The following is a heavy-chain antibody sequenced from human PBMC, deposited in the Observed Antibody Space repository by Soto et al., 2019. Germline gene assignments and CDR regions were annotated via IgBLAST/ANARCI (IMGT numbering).Heavy chain of an antibody. J-gene: IGHJ4*02. D-gene: IGHD2-8*02. CDR1: GYNVTSLW. CDR2: IDPDDSDT. CDR3: ASSVLVTSTMNYFDL. V-gene: IGHV5-51*01. Sequence: GEALKLSCPGSGYNVTSLWIRWERQITGKGLEWMGKIDPDDSDTRYSPSFLGQVTISADKSIKTTYLQWSSLKASDTAIYFCASSVLVTSTMNYFDLWGQGTLVTVSS.